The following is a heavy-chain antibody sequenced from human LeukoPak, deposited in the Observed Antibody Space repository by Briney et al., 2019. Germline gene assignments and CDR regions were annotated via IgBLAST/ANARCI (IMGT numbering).Heavy chain of an antibody. Sequence: SETLSLTCSVSGGSINSYYWSWIRQPPGKGLEWIGNIHHSGNTNYNPSRKSRVTMSLDTSKNQFSLKLTSVTAADTAVYYCARVRGYGLGSYIDPWGQGTLVTVSS. CDR2: IHHSGNT. CDR3: ARVRGYGLGSYIDP. D-gene: IGHD3-10*01. V-gene: IGHV4-59*01. CDR1: GGSINSYY. J-gene: IGHJ5*02.